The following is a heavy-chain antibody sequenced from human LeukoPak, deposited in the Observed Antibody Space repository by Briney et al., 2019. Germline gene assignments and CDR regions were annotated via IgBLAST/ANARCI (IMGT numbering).Heavy chain of an antibody. CDR3: ARGYAFDI. CDR1: GGSFSGYY. V-gene: IGHV4-34*01. Sequence: SETLSLTCAVYGGSFSGYYWSWIRQPPGKGLEWIGEINHSGSTNYNPSLKSRVTISVDTSKNQFSLKLSSVTAADTAVYYCARGYAFDIWGQGIMVTVSS. CDR2: INHSGST. J-gene: IGHJ3*02.